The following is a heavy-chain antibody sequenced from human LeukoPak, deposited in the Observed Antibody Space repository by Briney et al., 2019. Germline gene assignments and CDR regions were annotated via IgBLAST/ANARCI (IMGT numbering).Heavy chain of an antibody. D-gene: IGHD1-20*01. J-gene: IGHJ4*02. Sequence: PGGSLRLSCAASGFTFSSYAMSWVRQAPGKGLEWVSSISVSGGSTYYADSVRGRFTLSRDNSKSTLFLQINSLRAEDTAVYYCAKDNWNYFDYWGQGTLVTVSS. CDR1: GFTFSSYA. CDR3: AKDNWNYFDY. V-gene: IGHV3-23*01. CDR2: ISVSGGST.